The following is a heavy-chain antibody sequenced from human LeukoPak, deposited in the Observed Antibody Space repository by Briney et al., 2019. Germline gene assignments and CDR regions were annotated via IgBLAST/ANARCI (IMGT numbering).Heavy chain of an antibody. CDR1: GGSISRFY. CDR3: ARQRDDSSGYYLAI. CDR2: IYYSGST. V-gene: IGHV4-59*08. D-gene: IGHD3-22*01. Sequence: LETLSLTRTVSGGSISRFYWGWVRQPPGEGLGGVWDIYYSGSTNYNPSLKSRVTISVDTSKNQFSLKLSSVTAADTAVYYCARQRDDSSGYYLAIWGQGTMVTVSS. J-gene: IGHJ3*02.